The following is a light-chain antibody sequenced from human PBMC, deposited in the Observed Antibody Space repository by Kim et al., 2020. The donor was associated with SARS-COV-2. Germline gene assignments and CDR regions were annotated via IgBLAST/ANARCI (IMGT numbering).Light chain of an antibody. V-gene: IGLV3-1*01. CDR2: QDS. J-gene: IGLJ2*01. Sequence: VSPGQTASITCSGDKLGHKYTCWYQQRPGQSPVLVIYQDSKRPSGIPERFSGSNSGNTATLTISGTQAMDEADYYCQAWDSTTVVFGGGTQLTVL. CDR1: KLGHKY. CDR3: QAWDSTTVV.